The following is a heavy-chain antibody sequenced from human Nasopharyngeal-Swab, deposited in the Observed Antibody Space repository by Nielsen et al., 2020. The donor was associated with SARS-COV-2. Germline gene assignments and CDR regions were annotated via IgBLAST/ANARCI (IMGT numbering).Heavy chain of an antibody. J-gene: IGHJ4*02. V-gene: IGHV4-59*10. D-gene: IGHD5-24*01. CDR3: ASTEGDGYKGGFFDY. Sequence: SETLSLTCAVYGGSFSGYYWSWIRQPAGKGLEWIGRIYTSGSTNYNPSLKSRVTISVDTSKNQFSLKLSSVTAADTAVYYCASTEGDGYKGGFFDYWGQGTLVTVSS. CDR1: GGSFSGYY. CDR2: IYTSGST.